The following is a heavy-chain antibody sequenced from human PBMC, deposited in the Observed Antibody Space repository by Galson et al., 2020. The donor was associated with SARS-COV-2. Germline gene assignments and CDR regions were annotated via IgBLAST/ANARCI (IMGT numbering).Heavy chain of an antibody. CDR3: ARMNLGIAAAGPFDY. CDR2: IIPIFGTA. CDR1: GGTFSSYA. V-gene: IGHV1-69*13. J-gene: IGHJ4*02. Sequence: SVKVSCKASGGTFSSYAISWVRQAPGQGLEWMGGIIPIFGTANYAQKFQGRVTITADESTSTAYMELSSLRSEDTAVYYCARMNLGIAAAGPFDYWGQGTLVTVSS. D-gene: IGHD6-13*01.